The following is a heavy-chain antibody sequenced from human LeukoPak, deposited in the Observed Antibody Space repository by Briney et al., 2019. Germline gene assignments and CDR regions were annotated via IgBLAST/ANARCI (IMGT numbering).Heavy chain of an antibody. V-gene: IGHV4-39*07. Sequence: SETLSRTCTVSGGSISSSSYYWGWIRQPPGKGLEWIGSIYYSGSTYYNPSLKSRVTMSVDTSKNQFSLKLSSVTAADTAVYYCARDGYGNYYDSSGYFQPAFDIWGQGTMVTVSS. D-gene: IGHD3-22*01. CDR2: IYYSGST. CDR1: GGSISSSSYY. J-gene: IGHJ3*02. CDR3: ARDGYGNYYDSSGYFQPAFDI.